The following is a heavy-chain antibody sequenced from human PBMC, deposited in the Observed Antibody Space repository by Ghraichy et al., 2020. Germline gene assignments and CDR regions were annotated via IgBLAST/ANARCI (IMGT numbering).Heavy chain of an antibody. V-gene: IGHV3-21*01. Sequence: LSLTCAASGFTFSSYSMNWVRQAPGKGLEWVSYITSSSSYIYDADSVKGRFTISRDNAKNSLYLQMNSLRAEDTAVYYCARTSGYDLFDHWGQGTLVTVSS. CDR2: ITSSSSYI. D-gene: IGHD5-12*01. CDR3: ARTSGYDLFDH. J-gene: IGHJ4*02. CDR1: GFTFSSYS.